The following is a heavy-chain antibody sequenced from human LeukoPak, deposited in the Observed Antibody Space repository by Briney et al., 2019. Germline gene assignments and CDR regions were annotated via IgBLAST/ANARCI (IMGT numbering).Heavy chain of an antibody. Sequence: GGSLRLSCAASGFTFSSYEMNWVRQAPGKGLEWVSYISSGSSIYYADSVKGRFTISRDNSKNTLYLQMNSLRAEDTAVYYCARDADSGSYYFDYWGQGTLVTVSS. CDR2: ISSGSSI. V-gene: IGHV3-48*03. CDR1: GFTFSSYE. CDR3: ARDADSGSYYFDY. D-gene: IGHD1-26*01. J-gene: IGHJ4*02.